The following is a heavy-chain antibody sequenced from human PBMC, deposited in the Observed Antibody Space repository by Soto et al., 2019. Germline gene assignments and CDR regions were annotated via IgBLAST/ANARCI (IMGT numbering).Heavy chain of an antibody. J-gene: IGHJ4*02. CDR1: GFTFSSYA. Sequence: GGSLRLSCAASGFTFSSYAMSWVRQAPGKGLEWVSAISGSGGSTYYADSVKGRFTISRDNSKNTLYLQMNSLRAEDTAVYYCAKDHGERSLRFLEWSQDFDYWGQGTLVTVSS. CDR2: ISGSGGST. V-gene: IGHV3-23*01. CDR3: AKDHGERSLRFLEWSQDFDY. D-gene: IGHD3-3*01.